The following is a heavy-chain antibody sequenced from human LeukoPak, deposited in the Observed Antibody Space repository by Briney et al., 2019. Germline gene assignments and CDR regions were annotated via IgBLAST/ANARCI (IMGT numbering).Heavy chain of an antibody. CDR3: AKAYYDSSGYSPESYYYMDV. CDR2: ISGSGGST. CDR1: GFTFSSYA. D-gene: IGHD3-22*01. J-gene: IGHJ6*03. V-gene: IGHV3-23*01. Sequence: GGSLRLSCAASGFTFSSYAMSWVRQAPGKGLEWVSAISGSGGSTYHADSVKGRFTISRDNSKNTLYLQMNSQRAEDTAVYYCAKAYYDSSGYSPESYYYMDVWGKGTTVTVSS.